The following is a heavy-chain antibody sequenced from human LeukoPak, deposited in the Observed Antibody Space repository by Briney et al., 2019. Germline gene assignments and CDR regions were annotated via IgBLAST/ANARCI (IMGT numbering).Heavy chain of an antibody. CDR2: ISGSGGST. Sequence: GGSLRLSCAASGFTFSSYAMSWVRQAPGKGLEWVSAISGSGGSTYYADSVKGRFTISSDNSKNTLYLQMNSLRAEDTAVYYCAKRRFGTQLWPGDAFDYWGQGTLVTVSS. J-gene: IGHJ4*02. CDR1: GFTFSSYA. V-gene: IGHV3-23*01. CDR3: AKRRFGTQLWPGDAFDY. D-gene: IGHD5-18*01.